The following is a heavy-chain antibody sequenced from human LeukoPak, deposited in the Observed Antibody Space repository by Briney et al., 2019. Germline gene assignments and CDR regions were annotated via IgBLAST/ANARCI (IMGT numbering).Heavy chain of an antibody. CDR3: ARDLRSIAAAPFDP. Sequence: ASVKVSCKASGYTFTSYGISWVRQAPGQGLEWMGWINPNSGGTNYAQKFQGRVTMTRDTSISTAYMELSRLRSDDTAVYYCARDLRSIAAAPFDPWGQGTLVTVSS. J-gene: IGHJ5*02. D-gene: IGHD6-13*01. CDR1: GYTFTSYG. V-gene: IGHV1-2*02. CDR2: INPNSGGT.